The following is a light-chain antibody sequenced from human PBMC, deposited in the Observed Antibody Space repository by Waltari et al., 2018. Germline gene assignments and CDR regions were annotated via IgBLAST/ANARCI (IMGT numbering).Light chain of an antibody. CDR3: CSYAGSSTWV. J-gene: IGLJ3*02. CDR1: SSDVGSYNL. V-gene: IGLV2-23*02. CDR2: EVS. Sequence: QSALTQPASVSGSPGQSITISCTGTSSDVGSYNLVSWYQQHPGKAPKLMIYEVSKRRSGVSNRFSGSKAGNTASLTSSGLQAEDEADYYCCSYAGSSTWVFGGGTKLTVL.